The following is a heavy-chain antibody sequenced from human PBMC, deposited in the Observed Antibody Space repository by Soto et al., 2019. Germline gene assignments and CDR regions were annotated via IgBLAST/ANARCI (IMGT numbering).Heavy chain of an antibody. CDR2: IRGSGGPT. J-gene: IGHJ4*02. V-gene: IGHV3-23*01. D-gene: IGHD5-12*01. Sequence: DVQLLESGGDLVQPGGSLRLSCAASGFIFSNYAMSWVRQAPGKGLEWVSLIRGSGGPTNYADSVKGRFTVSRDNSKNILLLQMNSLRAEDTAVYYCVKDVRVGYDWTHDWGQGTLVTVSS. CDR3: VKDVRVGYDWTHD. CDR1: GFIFSNYA.